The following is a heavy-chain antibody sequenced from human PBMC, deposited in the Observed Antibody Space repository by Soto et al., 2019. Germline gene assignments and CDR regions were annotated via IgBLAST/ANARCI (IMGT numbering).Heavy chain of an antibody. J-gene: IGHJ4*02. CDR3: ARAPFTIYDTSGYYDY. CDR1: GFAFNNYG. Sequence: GGSLRLSCTVSGFAFNNYGINWVRQAPGKGLEWVSSISKSDYTYYSDSVKGRFAISRDNSKNTVYLQMNSLRAEDTAVYYCARAPFTIYDTSGYYDYWGQGTLVTVSS. D-gene: IGHD3-22*01. V-gene: IGHV3-21*01. CDR2: ISKSDYT.